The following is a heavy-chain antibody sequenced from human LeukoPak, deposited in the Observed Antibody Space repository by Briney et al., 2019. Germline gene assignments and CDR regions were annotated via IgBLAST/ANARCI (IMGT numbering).Heavy chain of an antibody. CDR1: GGSFSSFY. D-gene: IGHD1-1*01. J-gene: IGHJ3*02. CDR3: ARRLPPQNGNDAFDI. Sequence: SETLSLTCTVSGGSFSSFYWSWIRQPPGKGLEWIGYISYSGGTNYNPSLKSRVTISVDTSKNQFSLKLSSVTAADTAVYYCARRLPPQNGNDAFDIWGQGTMVTVSS. V-gene: IGHV4-59*08. CDR2: ISYSGGT.